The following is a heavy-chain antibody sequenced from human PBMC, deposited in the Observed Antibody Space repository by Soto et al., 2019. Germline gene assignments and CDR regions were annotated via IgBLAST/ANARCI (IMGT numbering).Heavy chain of an antibody. V-gene: IGHV3-21*06. CDR3: AREAHFYGRSDVYDI. D-gene: IGHD4-17*01. CDR2: IDSSSNYI. J-gene: IGHJ3*02. CDR1: GVTFSIYS. Sequence: PXGSLRLSCAASGVTFSIYSMTWVRQAPGKGLDWVSSIDSSSNYIYNADSVKGRFTISRDNAKNSVYLQMNSLRVEDTAVYFCAREAHFYGRSDVYDIWGQGTMVTVSS.